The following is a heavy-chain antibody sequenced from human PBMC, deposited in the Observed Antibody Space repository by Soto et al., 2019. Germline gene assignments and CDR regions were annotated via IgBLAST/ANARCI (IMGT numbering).Heavy chain of an antibody. CDR1: GDSITSGDYY. J-gene: IGHJ4*02. Sequence: VQLQESGPGLVKPSQTLSLTCTVSGDSITSGDYYWSWIRQPPGKGLEWIGYIYYSGNTNYNPSLKGRVMMAVDTSKNKFSLKLTPVTAADTAVYYCASFVGLLWGGVSPAESGGSYYFDNWGQGTLVTVSS. V-gene: IGHV4-30-4*01. CDR3: ASFVGLLWGGVSPAESGGSYYFDN. CDR2: IYYSGNT. D-gene: IGHD2-8*01.